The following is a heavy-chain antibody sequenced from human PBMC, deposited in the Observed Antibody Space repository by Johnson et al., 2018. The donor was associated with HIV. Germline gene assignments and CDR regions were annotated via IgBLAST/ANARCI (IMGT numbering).Heavy chain of an antibody. CDR1: GFTVSSNY. D-gene: IGHD6-13*01. CDR3: ARETRSAAAGHGAFDV. Sequence: EVHLVESGGGLVKPGGSLRLSCAASGFTVSSNYMSWVRQAPGKGLEWVSVIYSDDMTYYADSVKGRFTISRVNSKNTLYLQMNSLRAEDTAVYYCARETRSAAAGHGAFDVWGQGTMVTVSS. CDR2: IYSDDMT. V-gene: IGHV3-53*01. J-gene: IGHJ3*01.